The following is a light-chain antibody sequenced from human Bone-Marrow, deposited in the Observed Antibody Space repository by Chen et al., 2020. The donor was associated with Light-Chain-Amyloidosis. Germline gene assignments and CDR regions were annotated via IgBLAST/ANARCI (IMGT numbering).Light chain of an antibody. Sequence: NFMLTQPHSVSESPGKTVIISCTRSSGSIATNYVQWDQQRPGSSPTTVIYEDDQRPSGVPDRLSGSIDRSSNSASLTISGLKTEDEADYYCQSYQGSSQGVFGGGTKLTVL. CDR2: EDD. V-gene: IGLV6-57*01. CDR1: SGSIATNY. J-gene: IGLJ3*02. CDR3: QSYQGSSQGV.